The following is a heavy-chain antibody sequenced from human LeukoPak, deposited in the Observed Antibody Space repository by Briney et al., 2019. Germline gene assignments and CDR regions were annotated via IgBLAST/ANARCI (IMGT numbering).Heavy chain of an antibody. CDR3: ARALTGSPSENDY. CDR1: GYSISSGYY. V-gene: IGHV4-38-2*02. CDR2: IYHSGST. D-gene: IGHD1-14*01. Sequence: SETLSLTCTVSGYSISSGYYWGWIRQPPGKGLEWIGSIYHSGSTYYNPSLKSRVTISVDTSKNQFSLKLSSVTAADTAVYYCARALTGSPSENDYWGQGTLVTVSS. J-gene: IGHJ4*02.